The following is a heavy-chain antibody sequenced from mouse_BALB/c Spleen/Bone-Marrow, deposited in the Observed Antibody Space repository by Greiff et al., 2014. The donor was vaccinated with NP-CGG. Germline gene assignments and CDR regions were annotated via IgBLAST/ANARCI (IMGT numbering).Heavy chain of an antibody. CDR2: IYPGNNDA. CDR3: ARNGDWVFAY. CDR1: GYTFTNYW. J-gene: IGHJ3*01. V-gene: IGHV1-5*01. D-gene: IGHD4-1*01. Sequence: EVQLQQSGTVLARPGASLRMSCKASGYTFTNYWINWIKQRPGQGLEWIGAIYPGNNDAEYTQKFKDKAKLTAVTSTSTADMELSSLTNEDSAVYCCARNGDWVFAYWGQGTLVTVSA.